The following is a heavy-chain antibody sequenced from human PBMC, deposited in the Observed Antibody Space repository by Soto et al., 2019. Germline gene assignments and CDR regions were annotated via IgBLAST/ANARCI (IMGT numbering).Heavy chain of an antibody. CDR3: EGDAAAMVTTESYYYGGMDA. D-gene: IGHD5-18*01. CDR1: GGTFSSYT. Sequence: SVKVSCKASGGTFSSYTISWVRQAPGQGLEWMGRIIPILGIANYAPKFQGTVTITADKSPRTAHLEPNRLRSDDTAVSFREGDAAAMVTTESYYYGGMDAWGEGTTVTVSS. J-gene: IGHJ6*04. V-gene: IGHV1-69*04. CDR2: IIPILGIA.